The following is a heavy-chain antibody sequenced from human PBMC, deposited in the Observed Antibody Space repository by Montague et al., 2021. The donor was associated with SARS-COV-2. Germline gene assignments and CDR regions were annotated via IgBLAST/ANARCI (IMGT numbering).Heavy chain of an antibody. Sequence: SLRLSCAAPGFTFSDYYMSWIRQAPGKGLEWVSYISSSGRTIYNADSVKGRFTISRDNAKNSMYLQMNSLRAEDTAVYYCARDPTKWELGYAFDIWGQGTMVTVSS. J-gene: IGHJ3*02. CDR3: ARDPTKWELGYAFDI. V-gene: IGHV3-11*01. D-gene: IGHD1-26*01. CDR1: GFTFSDYY. CDR2: ISSSGRTI.